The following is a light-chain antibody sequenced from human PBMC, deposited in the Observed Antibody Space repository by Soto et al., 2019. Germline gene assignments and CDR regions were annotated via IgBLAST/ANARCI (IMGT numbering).Light chain of an antibody. CDR1: QSVSSY. J-gene: IGKJ4*01. CDR3: QQFSSYPLT. Sequence: IVLTQSPATLSLSPWDRATLSCRASQSVSSYLAWYQQKPGQAPRLLIYDASNRATGIPARFSGGGSGTDFTLTISRLEPEDFAVYYCQQFSSYPLTFGGGTKVDIK. V-gene: IGKV3-11*01. CDR2: DAS.